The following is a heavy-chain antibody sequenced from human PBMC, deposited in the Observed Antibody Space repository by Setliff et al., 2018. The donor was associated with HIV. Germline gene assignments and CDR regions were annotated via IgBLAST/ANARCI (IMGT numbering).Heavy chain of an antibody. CDR2: VGCWGTCT. Sequence: GESLKISCAGSGFTVNSGAMNWVRQAPGKGLEWVSTVGCWGTCTYFADSVKGRFTISADTSKNTLYLQMTRLSAEDTAVYYCARDLDPYFAMAVWGQGTRSPSP. J-gene: IGHJ6*02. V-gene: IGHV3-23*01. CDR3: ARDLDPYFAMAV. CDR1: GFTVNSGA.